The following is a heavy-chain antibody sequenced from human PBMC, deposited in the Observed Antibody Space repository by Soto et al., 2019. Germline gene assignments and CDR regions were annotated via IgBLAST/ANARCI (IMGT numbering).Heavy chain of an antibody. Sequence: LSLTCTVSGGSISSGDCYWSWIRQPPGKGLEWIGYIYYSGSTYYNPSLKSRVTISVDTSKNQFSLKLSSVTAADTAVYYCAREVTTVVTEGLDYYYGMDVWGQGTTVTVSS. CDR3: AREVTTVVTEGLDYYYGMDV. V-gene: IGHV4-30-4*01. CDR1: GGSISSGDCY. CDR2: IYYSGST. J-gene: IGHJ6*02. D-gene: IGHD4-17*01.